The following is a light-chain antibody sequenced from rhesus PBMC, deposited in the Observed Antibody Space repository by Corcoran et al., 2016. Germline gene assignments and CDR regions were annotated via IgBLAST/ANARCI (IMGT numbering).Light chain of an antibody. V-gene: IGKV4-1*01. J-gene: IGKJ2*01. CDR1: QSLLYSSNNKNF. Sequence: DIVMTQSPDSLAVSLGERVTINRKSSQSLLYSSNNKNFLAWYQQKPGKAPKLLIYWESTRESWVPNRVSGSGSGTDFTLNIIGRQAEDVAVYYCQQYYSTPYSFGQGTKVEIK. CDR3: QQYYSTPYS. CDR2: WES.